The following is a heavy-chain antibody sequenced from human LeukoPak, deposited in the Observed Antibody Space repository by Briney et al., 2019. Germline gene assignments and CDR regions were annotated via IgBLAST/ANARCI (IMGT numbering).Heavy chain of an antibody. CDR3: AKDSVRGYSGYGNDGFDI. Sequence: GGSLRLSCAASGFTFSSSSMSWARPAPGKGLEWGSHTWSGGSIKYYAESLKGRFTISRDNSKNTLYLQMNSLRAEDTALYYCAKDSVRGYSGYGNDGFDIWGQGTMVTVSS. CDR2: TWSGGSIK. CDR1: GFTFSSSS. D-gene: IGHD5-12*01. J-gene: IGHJ3*02. V-gene: IGHV3-23*01.